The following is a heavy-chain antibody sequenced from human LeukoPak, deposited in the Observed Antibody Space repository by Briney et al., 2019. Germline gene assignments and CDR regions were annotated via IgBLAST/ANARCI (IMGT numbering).Heavy chain of an antibody. D-gene: IGHD4-17*01. V-gene: IGHV4-59*01. J-gene: IGHJ5*02. CDR1: GGSISSYY. CDR2: IYYSGST. CDR3: ARAVYGDYFDP. Sequence: SETLSLTCTVSGGSISSYYWSWIRQPPGKGLEWIGYIYYSGSTNYNPSLKSRVTISVDTSKNQFSLKLSSVTAADTAVYYCARAVYGDYFDPWDQGTLVTVSS.